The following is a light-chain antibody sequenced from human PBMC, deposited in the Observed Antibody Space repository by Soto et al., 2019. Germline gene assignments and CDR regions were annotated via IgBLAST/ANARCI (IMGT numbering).Light chain of an antibody. J-gene: IGLJ3*02. CDR3: SSYTHTCPVG. V-gene: IGLV2-11*01. CDR1: SSDVGGYDY. Sequence: QSVLTQPRSVSGSPGHSVTISCTGTSSDVGGYDYVSWYQHCPGKAPRLMIYDVSKRPSGVPDRFSGSKSANTASLTITGLQTEDEAVYYCSSYTHTCPVGFGGGTQLTVL. CDR2: DVS.